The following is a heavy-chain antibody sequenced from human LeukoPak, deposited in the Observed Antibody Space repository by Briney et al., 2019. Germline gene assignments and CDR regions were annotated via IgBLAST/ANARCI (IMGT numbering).Heavy chain of an antibody. CDR3: AKGPYYDSSGYLDY. CDR2: ISGSGGST. Sequence: QPGGSLRLSCAVSGFTFDDYAMQWVRPESGKGLEWVSGISGSGGSTYYADSVMGRFTISRDNSKNTLYLQMNSLRAEDTAVYYCAKGPYYDSSGYLDYWGQGPRSPSPQ. CDR1: GFTFDDYA. J-gene: IGHJ4*02. D-gene: IGHD3-22*01. V-gene: IGHV3-23*01.